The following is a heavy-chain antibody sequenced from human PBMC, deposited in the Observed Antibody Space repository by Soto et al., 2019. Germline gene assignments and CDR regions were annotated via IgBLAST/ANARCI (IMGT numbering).Heavy chain of an antibody. V-gene: IGHV3-66*01. CDR3: ARDTKTTGGGMDV. CDR2: IFSGGIT. D-gene: IGHD1-1*01. CDR1: AFAVSTMF. J-gene: IGHJ6*02. Sequence: GGSLRLSCAASAFAVSTMFMSWVRQAPGKGLEWVSVIFSGGITYYADSVKGRFTISRDNAKNVLYLQMNRLRVEDTAVYYCARDTKTTGGGMDVWGQGITVTVSS.